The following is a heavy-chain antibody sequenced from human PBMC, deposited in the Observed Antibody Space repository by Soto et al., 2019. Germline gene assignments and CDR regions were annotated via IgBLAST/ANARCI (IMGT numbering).Heavy chain of an antibody. CDR1: GGSISNYY. CDR2: IYYSGST. V-gene: IGHV4-59*08. Sequence: PSETLSLTCTVSGGSISNYYWTWIRQPPGKGLEWIGYIYYSGSTYYNPSLKSRVTISVDTSKNQFSLKLSSVTAADTAVYYCARGYDSSGYNDFDYWGQGTLVTGSS. CDR3: ARGYDSSGYNDFDY. D-gene: IGHD3-22*01. J-gene: IGHJ4*02.